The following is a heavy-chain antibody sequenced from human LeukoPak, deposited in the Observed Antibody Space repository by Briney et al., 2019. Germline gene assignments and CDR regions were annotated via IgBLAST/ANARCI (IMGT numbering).Heavy chain of an antibody. V-gene: IGHV1-46*01. D-gene: IGHD3-22*01. CDR1: GYTFTSYY. CDR2: INPSGGST. J-gene: IGHJ6*03. CDR3: AMAYDSSRAGYYYYVDV. Sequence: ASVKVSCKASGYTFTSYYMHWVRQAPGQGLEWMGIINPSGGSTSYAQKFQGRVTMTRDMSTSTVYMELSSLRSEDTAVYYCAMAYDSSRAGYYYYVDVWGKGTTVTVSS.